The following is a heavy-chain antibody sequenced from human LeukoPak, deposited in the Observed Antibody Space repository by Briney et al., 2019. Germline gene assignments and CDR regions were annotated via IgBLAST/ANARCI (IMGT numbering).Heavy chain of an antibody. J-gene: IGHJ3*02. V-gene: IGHV4-59*01. Sequence: SETLSLTCTVSGXSISSYYWSWIRQPPGKGLEWIGYIYYSGSTNYNPSLKSRVTISVDTSKNQFSLKLSSVTAADTAVYYCARDSPYYSDSSGYLSAFDIWGQGTMVTVSS. CDR1: GXSISSYY. CDR2: IYYSGST. CDR3: ARDSPYYSDSSGYLSAFDI. D-gene: IGHD3-22*01.